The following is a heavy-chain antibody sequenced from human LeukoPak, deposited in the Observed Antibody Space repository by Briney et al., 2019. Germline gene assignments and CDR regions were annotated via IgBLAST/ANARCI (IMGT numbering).Heavy chain of an antibody. V-gene: IGHV3-21*01. CDR2: ISSSSSYI. CDR1: GFTFSSYS. Sequence: GGSLRLSCAASGFTFSSYSMNWVRQAPGKGLEWVSSISSSSSYIYYADSVKGRFTISRDNAKNSLYLQMNSLRAEDTAVYYCAKDGSYYGSGSYYYQPVDYWGQGTLVTVSS. CDR3: AKDGSYYGSGSYYYQPVDY. J-gene: IGHJ4*02. D-gene: IGHD3-10*01.